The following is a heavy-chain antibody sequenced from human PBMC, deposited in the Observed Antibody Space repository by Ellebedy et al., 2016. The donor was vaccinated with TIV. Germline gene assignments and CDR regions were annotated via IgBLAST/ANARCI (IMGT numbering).Heavy chain of an antibody. D-gene: IGHD1-1*01. CDR2: IYYSGST. CDR1: GGSISSYY. J-gene: IGHJ5*02. CDR3: ARHRWNDELAYEDWFDP. Sequence: SETLSLTCTVSGGSISSYYWSWIRQPPGKGLEWIGYIYYSGSTNYNPPLKSRVTMSVDTSKNQFSLKLSSVTAADTAVFYCARHRWNDELAYEDWFDPWGLGTLVTVSS. V-gene: IGHV4-59*08.